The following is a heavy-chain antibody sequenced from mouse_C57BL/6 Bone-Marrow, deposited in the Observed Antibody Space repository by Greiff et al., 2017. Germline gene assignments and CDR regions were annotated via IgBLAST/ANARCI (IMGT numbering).Heavy chain of an antibody. CDR2: INPGSGGT. J-gene: IGHJ2*01. Sequence: VQLQQSGAELVRPGTSVKVSCKASGYAFTNYLIEWVKQRPGQGLEWIGVINPGSGGTNYNEKFKGKATLTADKSSSTAYMQLSSLTSEDSAVYFCARGGYYPYYFDYWGQGTTLTVSS. V-gene: IGHV1-54*01. CDR1: GYAFTNYL. D-gene: IGHD2-3*01. CDR3: ARGGYYPYYFDY.